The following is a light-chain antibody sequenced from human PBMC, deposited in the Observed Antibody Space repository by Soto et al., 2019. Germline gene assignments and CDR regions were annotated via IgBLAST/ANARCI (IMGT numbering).Light chain of an antibody. Sequence: EIMLTQSPGTLSLSPGERATLSCRASQSVSSSYLAWYQQKPGQAPRLLIYGASSRATGIPDRFSGSGSGTDFTLTISRLEPEDFAVYGMPPQTFGQGTKVDIK. CDR2: GAS. J-gene: IGKJ1*01. CDR1: QSVSSSY. CDR3: PPQT. V-gene: IGKV3-20*01.